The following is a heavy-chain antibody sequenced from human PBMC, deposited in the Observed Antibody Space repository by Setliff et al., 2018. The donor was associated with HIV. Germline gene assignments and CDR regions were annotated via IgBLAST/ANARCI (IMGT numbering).Heavy chain of an antibody. CDR3: ARMRLDGGYSYDY. Sequence: LSPTCTVSGGSISSGSYYWSWIRQPAGKGLDWVGHIFTSGSTNYNPSLKSRVTISVDTSKNLFSLKLSSVTAADTGVYYCARMRLDGGYSYDYWGQGTLVTVSS. V-gene: IGHV4-61*09. D-gene: IGHD5-12*01. J-gene: IGHJ4*02. CDR2: IFTSGST. CDR1: GGSISSGSYY.